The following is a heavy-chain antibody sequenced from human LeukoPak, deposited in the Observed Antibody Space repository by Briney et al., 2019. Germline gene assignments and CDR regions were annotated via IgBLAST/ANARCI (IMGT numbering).Heavy chain of an antibody. D-gene: IGHD6-19*01. Sequence: GGSLRLSCAASEFTFSSYWMHWVRQAPGKGLVWVSRINSDGSSTSYADSVKGRFTISRDNAKNTLYLQMNSLRAEDTAVYYCARPHSSGPYFDYWGQGTLVTVSS. J-gene: IGHJ4*02. CDR3: ARPHSSGPYFDY. V-gene: IGHV3-74*01. CDR2: INSDGSST. CDR1: EFTFSSYW.